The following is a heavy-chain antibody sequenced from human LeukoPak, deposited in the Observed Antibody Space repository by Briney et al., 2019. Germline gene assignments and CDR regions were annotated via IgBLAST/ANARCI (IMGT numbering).Heavy chain of an antibody. CDR2: INHNGNVN. Sequence: GGSLRLSCAASGFTFSSYWMNWARQAPGKGLEWVASINHNGNVNYYVDSVKGRFTISRDNAKNSLYLQMSNLRAEDTAVYYCARDRYGDYGLDYWGQGTLVTVSS. CDR1: GFTFSSYW. D-gene: IGHD4-17*01. J-gene: IGHJ4*02. CDR3: ARDRYGDYGLDY. V-gene: IGHV3-7*03.